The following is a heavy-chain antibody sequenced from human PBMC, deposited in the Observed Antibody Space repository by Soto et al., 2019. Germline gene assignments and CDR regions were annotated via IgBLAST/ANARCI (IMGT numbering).Heavy chain of an antibody. CDR3: ARGRLISLYSFDY. CDR2: IGTAGDT. V-gene: IGHV3-13*01. D-gene: IGHD2-15*01. J-gene: IGHJ4*02. CDR1: GFTFSNYD. Sequence: EVQLVESGGGLVQPGGSLRLSCAASGFTFSNYDMHWVRQVTGKGLEWVSTIGTAGDTYYPGSVKGRFTISRENAKNSLYLQMNSLIAEDTAVYYCARGRLISLYSFDYWGQGTLVTVSS.